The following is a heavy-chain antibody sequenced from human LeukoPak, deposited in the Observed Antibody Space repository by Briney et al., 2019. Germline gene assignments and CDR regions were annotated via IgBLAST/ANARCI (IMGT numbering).Heavy chain of an antibody. CDR3: ARPATPYCSGGSCYSDDAFDI. Sequence: SVKVSCKASGGTFSSYAISWVRQAPGQGLEWMGGIIPIFGTANYAQKFQGRVTITADESTSTAYMELSSLRSEDTTVYYCARPATPYCSGGSCYSDDAFDIWGQGTMVTVSS. D-gene: IGHD2-15*01. V-gene: IGHV1-69*13. CDR1: GGTFSSYA. CDR2: IIPIFGTA. J-gene: IGHJ3*02.